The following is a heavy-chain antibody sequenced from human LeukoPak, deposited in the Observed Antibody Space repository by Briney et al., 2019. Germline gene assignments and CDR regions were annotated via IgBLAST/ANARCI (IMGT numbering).Heavy chain of an antibody. CDR1: GFTFSDYS. J-gene: IGHJ4*02. CDR3: ARVSNYYDSSGYYLGIDY. CDR2: IGSSGSTI. Sequence: GASLRLSCAASGFTFSDYSMNWVRQAPGKGLEWVSYIGSSGSTIYYADSVKGRFTISRDNAKNSLYLQMNSLRAEDTAVYYCARVSNYYDSSGYYLGIDYWGQGTLATVSS. D-gene: IGHD3-22*01. V-gene: IGHV3-48*04.